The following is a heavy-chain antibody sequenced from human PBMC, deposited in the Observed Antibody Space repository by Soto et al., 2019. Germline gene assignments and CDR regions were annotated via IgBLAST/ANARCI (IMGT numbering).Heavy chain of an antibody. CDR2: IYYSGST. J-gene: IGHJ3*02. CDR1: GGSISSYY. D-gene: IGHD3-10*01. V-gene: IGHV4-59*01. Sequence: SSETLSLTCTVSGGSISSYYWSWIRQPPGMGLEWIGYIYYSGSTNYNPSLKSRVTISVDTSKNQFSLKLSSVTAADTAVYYCARDLYYYGSGTPGSFDIWGQGTMVTVS. CDR3: ARDLYYYGSGTPGSFDI.